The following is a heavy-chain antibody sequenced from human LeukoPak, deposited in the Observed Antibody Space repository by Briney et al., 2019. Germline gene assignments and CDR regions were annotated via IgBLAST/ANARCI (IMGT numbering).Heavy chain of an antibody. CDR3: ARLHPLRRGHYYYYMDV. V-gene: IGHV4-34*01. J-gene: IGHJ6*03. CDR2: INHSGST. Sequence: PSETLSLTRAVYGGSFSGYYWSWIRQPPGKGLEWIGEINHSGSTNYNPSLKSRVTISVDTSKNQFSLKLSSVTAADTAAYYCARLHPLRRGHYYYYMDVWGKGTTVTVSS. CDR1: GGSFSGYY. D-gene: IGHD4-17*01.